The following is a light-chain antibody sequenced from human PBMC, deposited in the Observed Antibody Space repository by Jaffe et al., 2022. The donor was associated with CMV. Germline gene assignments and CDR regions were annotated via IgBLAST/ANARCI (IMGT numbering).Light chain of an antibody. CDR3: AAWDDSLNAWV. Sequence: QSVLTQPPSASGTPGQRVTISCSGSSSNIGSNTVNWYQQVPGTAPKLLIYGNNQRPSGVPDRFSGSKSGTSASLAISGLQYEDEADYYCAAWDDSLNAWVFGGGTKLTVL. V-gene: IGLV1-44*01. CDR2: GNN. CDR1: SSNIGSNT. J-gene: IGLJ3*02.